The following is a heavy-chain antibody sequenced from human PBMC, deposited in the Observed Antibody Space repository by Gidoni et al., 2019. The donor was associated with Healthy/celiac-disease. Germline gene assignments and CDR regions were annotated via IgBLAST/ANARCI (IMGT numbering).Heavy chain of an antibody. CDR2: IIPIFGTA. CDR3: ARSRRYYYDSSGYSEATYFDY. J-gene: IGHJ4*02. CDR1: GGTFSSYA. V-gene: IGHV1-69*01. D-gene: IGHD3-22*01. Sequence: QVQLVQSGAEVKKPGSSVKVSCKASGGTFSSYAISWVRQAPGQGLEWMGGIIPIFGTANYAQKFQGRVTITADESTGTAYMELSSLRSEDTAVYYCARSRRYYYDSSGYSEATYFDYWGQGTLVTVSS.